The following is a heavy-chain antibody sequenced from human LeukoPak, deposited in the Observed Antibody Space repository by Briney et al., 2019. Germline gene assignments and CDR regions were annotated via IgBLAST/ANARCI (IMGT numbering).Heavy chain of an antibody. CDR2: IYYTGST. CDR1: GGSISTYY. V-gene: IGHV4-59*08. CDR3: ARLGYSSSWLAVDY. D-gene: IGHD6-13*01. J-gene: IGHJ4*02. Sequence: SQTLSLTCTVSGGSISTYYWSWVRQPPGPRLRWSGYIYYTGSTNYNPPFKSRLTISVDTSKNQLFLRMPSVTAADTAVYYCARLGYSSSWLAVDYWGQGTLVTVSS.